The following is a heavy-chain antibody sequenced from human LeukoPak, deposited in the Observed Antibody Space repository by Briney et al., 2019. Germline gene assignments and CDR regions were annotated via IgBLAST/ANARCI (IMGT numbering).Heavy chain of an antibody. CDR2: ISAYNGNT. J-gene: IGHJ4*02. Sequence: ASVKVSCKASGYTFTSYGISWVRQAPGQGLEWMGWISAYNGNTNYAQKLQGRVTMTTDTSTSTAYMELRSLRSDDTAVYYCARESQGPGYIVVVPAAIKAGDTAMALDYWGQGTPVTVSS. CDR3: ARESQGPGYIVVVPAAIKAGDTAMALDY. CDR1: GYTFTSYG. V-gene: IGHV1-18*01. D-gene: IGHD2-2*02.